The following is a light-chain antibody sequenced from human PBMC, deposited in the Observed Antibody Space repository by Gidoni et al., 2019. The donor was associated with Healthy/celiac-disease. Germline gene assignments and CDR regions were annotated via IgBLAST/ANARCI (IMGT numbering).Light chain of an antibody. CDR1: KLGDKY. Sequence: SYELTQPPSVSVSPGQTASITCSGDKLGDKYACWYQQKPGQSPVLVIYQDSKRPSGIPERFSRSNSGNTATLTISGTQAMDEADYYCQAWDSSTPHVVFGGGTKLTVL. J-gene: IGLJ2*01. CDR2: QDS. V-gene: IGLV3-1*01. CDR3: QAWDSSTPHVV.